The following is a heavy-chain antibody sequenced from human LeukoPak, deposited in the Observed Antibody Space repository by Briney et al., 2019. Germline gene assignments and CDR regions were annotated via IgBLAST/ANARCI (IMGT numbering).Heavy chain of an antibody. V-gene: IGHV1-8*01. J-gene: IGHJ6*02. CDR2: MNPNSGNT. CDR3: ARAAYDFWSGYYYYYYGMDV. Sequence: PMVSVKVSCKASGYTFTSYDINWVRQSTGQGLEWMGWMNPNSGNTGYAQKFQGRVTMTRNTSISTAYMELSSLRSEDTAVYYCARAAYDFWSGYYYYYYGMDVWGQGTTVTVSS. CDR1: GYTFTSYD. D-gene: IGHD3-3*01.